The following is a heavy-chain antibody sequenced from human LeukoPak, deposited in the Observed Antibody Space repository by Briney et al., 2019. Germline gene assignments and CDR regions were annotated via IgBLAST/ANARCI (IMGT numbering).Heavy chain of an antibody. Sequence: SETLSLTCTVSGGSISSYYWSWIRQPPGKGLEWIGYIYYSGSTNYNPSLKSRVTMSLDTSKKQFSLKLSSVTAADTAVYYCARHLYYDSLDSWGQGTLVTVSS. V-gene: IGHV4-59*08. J-gene: IGHJ4*02. CDR3: ARHLYYDSLDS. CDR1: GGSISSYY. CDR2: IYYSGST. D-gene: IGHD3-3*01.